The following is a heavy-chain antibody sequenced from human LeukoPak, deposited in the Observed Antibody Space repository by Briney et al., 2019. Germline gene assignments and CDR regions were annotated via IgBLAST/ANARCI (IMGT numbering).Heavy chain of an antibody. CDR3: AIEVYLALLD. J-gene: IGHJ4*02. CDR1: GFTFRGYG. D-gene: IGHD1-20*01. CDR2: VWYDGTDK. V-gene: IGHV3-33*08. Sequence: PGRSLRLSCAASGFTFRGYGMHWVRQAPGKGLEWVAVVWYDGTDKYYADSVKGRFTISRDISKNTLYLQLDSLRADDTAVYFCAIEVYLALLDWGQGTLVTVSS.